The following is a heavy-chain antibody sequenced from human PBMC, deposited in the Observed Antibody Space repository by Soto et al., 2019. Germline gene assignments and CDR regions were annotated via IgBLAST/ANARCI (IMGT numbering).Heavy chain of an antibody. CDR3: ATYRESRGSKDS. J-gene: IGHJ4*02. Sequence: GESLKISCKGSGCSFITYWIGWVRQMPGKGLEWMGIIYPGDSDTRYSLSFQGQVTISADKSITTAYLQWSSLKASDTAMYYCATYRESRGSKDSWGQGTLVTVSS. V-gene: IGHV5-51*01. CDR1: GCSFITYW. D-gene: IGHD6-19*01. CDR2: IYPGDSDT.